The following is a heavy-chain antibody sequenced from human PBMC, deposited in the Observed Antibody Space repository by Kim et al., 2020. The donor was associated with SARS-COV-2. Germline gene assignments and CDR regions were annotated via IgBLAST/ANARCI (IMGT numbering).Heavy chain of an antibody. V-gene: IGHV4-4*07. CDR3: KRGFAFGSSWFNNWFDP. CDR2: IYTSGST. CDR1: GGSISSYY. D-gene: IGHD6-13*01. Sequence: SETLSLTCTVSGGSISSYYWSWIRQPAGKGLEWIGRIYTSGSTNYNPSLKSRVTMSVDTSKNQFSLKLSSVTAADTAVYYCKRGFAFGSSWFNNWFDPWGPGTLVTLSS. J-gene: IGHJ5*02.